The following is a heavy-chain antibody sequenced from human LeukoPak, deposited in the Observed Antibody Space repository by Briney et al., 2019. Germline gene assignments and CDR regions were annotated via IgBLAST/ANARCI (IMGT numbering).Heavy chain of an antibody. CDR3: ARDGGYCSGGSCYAHGFDP. D-gene: IGHD2-15*01. CDR2: INPNSGGT. Sequence: ASVKVSCKASGYTFTGYYMHWVRQAPGQGLEWMGWINPNSGGTNYAQKFQGRVTMTRDTSISTAYMELSRLRSDDTAVYYCARDGGYCSGGSCYAHGFDPWGQGTLVTVSS. J-gene: IGHJ5*02. CDR1: GYTFTGYY. V-gene: IGHV1-2*02.